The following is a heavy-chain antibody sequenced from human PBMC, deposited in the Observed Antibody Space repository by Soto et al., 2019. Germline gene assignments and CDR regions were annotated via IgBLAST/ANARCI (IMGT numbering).Heavy chain of an antibody. D-gene: IGHD6-19*01. CDR1: GYTFTGYY. CDR3: ARDSPGYSSGWYPSFDY. Sequence: GASVKVSCKASGYTFTGYYMHWVRQAPGQGLEWMGWINPNSGGTNYAQKFQGWVTMTRDTSISTAYMELSRLRSDDTAVYYCARDSPGYSSGWYPSFDYWGQGTLVTVSS. CDR2: INPNSGGT. J-gene: IGHJ4*02. V-gene: IGHV1-2*04.